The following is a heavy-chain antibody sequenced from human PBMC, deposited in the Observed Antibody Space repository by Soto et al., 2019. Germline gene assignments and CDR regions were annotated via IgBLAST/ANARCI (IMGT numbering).Heavy chain of an antibody. V-gene: IGHV1-69*12. D-gene: IGHD1-26*01. Sequence: QVQLVQSGAEVKKPGSSVKVSCKACGGTFSSYAISWVRQAPGQGLEWMGGIIPIFGTANYAQKFQGRVTITADESTSTAYMELSSLRSEDTAVYYCASNKYSGSYYPYGDYWGQGTLVTVSS. CDR1: GGTFSSYA. CDR2: IIPIFGTA. J-gene: IGHJ4*02. CDR3: ASNKYSGSYYPYGDY.